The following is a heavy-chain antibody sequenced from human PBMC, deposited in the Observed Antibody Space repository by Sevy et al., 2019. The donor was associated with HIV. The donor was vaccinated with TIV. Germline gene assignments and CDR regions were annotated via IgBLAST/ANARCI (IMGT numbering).Heavy chain of an antibody. J-gene: IGHJ4*02. Sequence: GGSLRLSCAASGFTFSHHNMNWIRQAPGKGLEWISYISKSGSTTYFPDSVRGRFTISRDNAKNSLFLEMNSLTDEDTAVYYCAREENRELGTRPLDSWGRGIQVTVSS. CDR3: AREENRELGTRPLDS. CDR1: GFTFSHHN. D-gene: IGHD7-27*01. V-gene: IGHV3-48*02. CDR2: ISKSGSTT.